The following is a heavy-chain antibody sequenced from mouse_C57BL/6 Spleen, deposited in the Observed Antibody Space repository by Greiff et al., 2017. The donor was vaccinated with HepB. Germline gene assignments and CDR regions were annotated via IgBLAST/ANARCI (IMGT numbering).Heavy chain of an antibody. CDR2: IYPGGGYT. Sequence: QVQLQQSGAELVRPGTSVKMSCKASGYTFTNYWIGWAKQRPGHGLEWIGDIYPGGGYTNYNEKFKGKATLTADKSSSTAYMQFSSLTSEDSAIYYCAKIYYGNYYAMDYWGQGTSVTVSS. J-gene: IGHJ4*01. CDR1: GYTFTNYW. CDR3: AKIYYGNYYAMDY. V-gene: IGHV1-63*01. D-gene: IGHD2-1*01.